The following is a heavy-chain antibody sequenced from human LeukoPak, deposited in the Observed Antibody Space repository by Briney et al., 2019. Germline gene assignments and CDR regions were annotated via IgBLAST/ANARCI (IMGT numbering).Heavy chain of an antibody. CDR1: GFTFSSYS. V-gene: IGHV3-21*01. CDR2: ISGNSFWI. J-gene: IGHJ4*02. Sequence: PGGSLRLSCAVSGFTFSSYSMNWVRQAPGKELEWVSAISGNSFWIYYADSVKGRFTISRDNAKNSLYLQMDSLRADDTAVYYCARKVPSAQSDFWGQGTLVTVSS. CDR3: ARKVPSAQSDF.